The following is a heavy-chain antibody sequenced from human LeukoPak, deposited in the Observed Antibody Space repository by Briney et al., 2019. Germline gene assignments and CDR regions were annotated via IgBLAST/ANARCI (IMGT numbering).Heavy chain of an antibody. CDR3: ARGRLTGYSYGYVDY. V-gene: IGHV1-18*01. D-gene: IGHD5-18*01. Sequence: ASVKVSCKSSGYTFTSYGISWVRQAPGQGLEWMGWISAYNGNTNYAQKLQGRVTMTTDTSTSTAYMELRSLRSDDTVVYYCARGRLTGYSYGYVDYWGQGTLVTVSS. CDR2: ISAYNGNT. J-gene: IGHJ4*02. CDR1: GYTFTSYG.